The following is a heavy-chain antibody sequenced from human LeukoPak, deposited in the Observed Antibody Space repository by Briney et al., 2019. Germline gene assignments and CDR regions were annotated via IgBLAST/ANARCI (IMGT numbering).Heavy chain of an antibody. Sequence: GGSLRLSCAASGLIFSSYAMHWVRQAPGKGLEWVAVISYEGSNEYYADSVRGRVTISRDNSKSTLYLQMNSLRAEDTAVYYCARDLDYRGFIQLWLGAFDIWGQGTMVTVSS. CDR2: ISYEGSNE. V-gene: IGHV3-30*04. CDR1: GLIFSSYA. J-gene: IGHJ3*02. D-gene: IGHD5-18*01. CDR3: ARDLDYRGFIQLWLGAFDI.